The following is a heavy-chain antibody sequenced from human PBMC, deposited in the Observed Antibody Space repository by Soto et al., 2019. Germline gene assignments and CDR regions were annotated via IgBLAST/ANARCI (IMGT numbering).Heavy chain of an antibody. CDR3: ARAYLEWFAVDYYYYYGMDV. J-gene: IGHJ6*02. V-gene: IGHV1-8*01. Sequence: ASVKVSCKASGYTFTSYDINWVRQATGQGLEWMGWMNPNSGNTGYAQKFQGRVTMTRNTSISTACMELSSLRSEDTAVYYCARAYLEWFAVDYYYYYGMDVWGQGTTVTVSS. CDR2: MNPNSGNT. D-gene: IGHD3-3*01. CDR1: GYTFTSYD.